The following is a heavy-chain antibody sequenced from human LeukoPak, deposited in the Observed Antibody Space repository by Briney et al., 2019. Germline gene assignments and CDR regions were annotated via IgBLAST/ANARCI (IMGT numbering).Heavy chain of an antibody. D-gene: IGHD5-24*01. CDR1: GYTFAAYY. CDR3: ARDKDGYNYVPYY. V-gene: IGHV1-2*02. Sequence: ASVKVSCKASGYTFAAYYIHWLRQAPGRGLEWMGWINPNSGGTNYAQKFQDRVTMTGDTSINTAYMELSRLRSDDTAVYYCARDKDGYNYVPYYWGQGTLVTVSS. J-gene: IGHJ4*02. CDR2: INPNSGGT.